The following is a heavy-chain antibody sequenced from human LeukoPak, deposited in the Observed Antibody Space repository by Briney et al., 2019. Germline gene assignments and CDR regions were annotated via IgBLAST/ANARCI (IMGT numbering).Heavy chain of an antibody. D-gene: IGHD3-22*01. CDR2: IYYSGST. CDR1: GGSISSSRYY. Sequence: SETLSLTCTVSGGSISSSRYYWGWIHQPPGKGLEWSRSIYYSGSTYYNPSLKSRVTISADTSNNHFYLTVSSVTAADTAVYYCARNLDSSGYYYPPTWGFDPWGQGTLVTVSS. CDR3: ARNLDSSGYYYPPTWGFDP. J-gene: IGHJ5*02. V-gene: IGHV4-39*02.